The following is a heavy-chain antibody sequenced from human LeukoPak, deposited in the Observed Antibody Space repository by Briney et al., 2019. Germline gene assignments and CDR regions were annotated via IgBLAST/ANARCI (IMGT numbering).Heavy chain of an antibody. J-gene: IGHJ5*02. CDR2: IKSKTDGGTT. CDR1: GFTFSNAW. V-gene: IGHV3-15*01. Sequence: GGSLRLSCAASGFTFSNAWMSWVRQAPGKGLEWVSRIKSKTDGGTTDYAAPVKGRFTISRDDSKNTLYLQMNSLKTEDTAVYYCTTDPTEYSSGWYWFDPWGQGTLVTVSS. D-gene: IGHD6-19*01. CDR3: TTDPTEYSSGWYWFDP.